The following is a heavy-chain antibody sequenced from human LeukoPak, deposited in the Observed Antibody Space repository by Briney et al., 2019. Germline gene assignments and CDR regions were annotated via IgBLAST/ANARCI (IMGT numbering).Heavy chain of an antibody. V-gene: IGHV3-9*01. D-gene: IGHD6-19*01. CDR2: ISWNSGSI. CDR1: GFTFDDYA. CDR3: AKDFRPYSSGWYGVFGY. J-gene: IGHJ4*02. Sequence: PGGSLRLSCAAFGFTFDDYAMHWVRQAPGKGLEWVSGISWNSGSIGYADSVKGRFTISRDNAKNSLYLQMNSLRAEDTALYYCAKDFRPYSSGWYGVFGYWGQGTLVTVSS.